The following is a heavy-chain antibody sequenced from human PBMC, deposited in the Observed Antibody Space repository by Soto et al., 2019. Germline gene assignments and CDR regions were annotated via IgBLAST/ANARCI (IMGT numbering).Heavy chain of an antibody. Sequence: EVQLLESGGGLVQPGKSLRVSCVASGVTFSNYAMSWVRQTPGKGLEWVAAISGSGGGTYYTDSVKGRFTISRDNSENTLHLRMNRLRVEDTAVYHCAKGGSTATTIDWFDAWGQGTLVKVSS. D-gene: IGHD1-1*01. CDR2: ISGSGGGT. CDR3: AKGGSTATTIDWFDA. V-gene: IGHV3-23*01. J-gene: IGHJ5*02. CDR1: GVTFSNYA.